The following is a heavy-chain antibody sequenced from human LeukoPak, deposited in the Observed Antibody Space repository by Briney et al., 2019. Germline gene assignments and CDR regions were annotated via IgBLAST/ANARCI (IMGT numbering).Heavy chain of an antibody. CDR1: GFTFSGFS. D-gene: IGHD2/OR15-2a*01. CDR3: ARIGMENFYDL. J-gene: IGHJ5*02. V-gene: IGHV3-64*02. Sequence: PGGSLRLSCAASGFTFSGFSMHWIRQAPGRGLEYVSAITGNGDKTFYTDSVRGRFTIFRDNSKNTLFLQMGSLRGEDTALYFCARIGMENFYDLWGQGTLVNVSS. CDR2: ITGNGDKT.